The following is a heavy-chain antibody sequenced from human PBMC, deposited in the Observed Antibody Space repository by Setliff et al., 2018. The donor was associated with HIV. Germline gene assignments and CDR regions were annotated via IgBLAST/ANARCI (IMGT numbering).Heavy chain of an antibody. J-gene: IGHJ3*02. V-gene: IGHV4-39*01. CDR2: LSYDGST. CDR3: ARRIPSGIAVAFGDFDI. CDR1: GVSMSSRSYY. D-gene: IGHD6-19*01. Sequence: SETLSLTCTVSGVSMSSRSYYWGWIRQPPGKGLEYIGSLSYDGSTYYHPSLKSRVSISVDTSKNQFSLRLSFVTAADTAVYYCARRIPSGIAVAFGDFDIWGQGTMVTVSS.